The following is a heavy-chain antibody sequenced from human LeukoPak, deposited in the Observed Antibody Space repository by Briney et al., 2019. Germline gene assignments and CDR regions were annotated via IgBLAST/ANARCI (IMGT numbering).Heavy chain of an antibody. Sequence: SETLSLTCTVSGGSISSYYWSWIRQPPGKGLEWIGYIYTSGSTNYNPSLKSRVTISVDTSKNQFSLKLSSVTAADTAVYYCARGTRNYYDSSGYSFDYWGQGTLVTVSS. CDR1: GGSISSYY. J-gene: IGHJ4*02. CDR3: ARGTRNYYDSSGYSFDY. CDR2: IYTSGST. D-gene: IGHD3-22*01. V-gene: IGHV4-4*09.